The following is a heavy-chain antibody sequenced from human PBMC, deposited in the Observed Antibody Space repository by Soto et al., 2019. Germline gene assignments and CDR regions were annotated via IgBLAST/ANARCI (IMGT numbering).Heavy chain of an antibody. V-gene: IGHV3-33*01. CDR3: ARDRYTNYPPHAFDL. CDR1: GFTLSSNA. J-gene: IGHJ3*01. D-gene: IGHD4-4*01. Sequence: QVQLVESGGGVVQPGGSLRLSCAASGFTLSSNAMHWVRQAAGKGLEWVAFIWYDGSDKYYSDSVRGRFTISRDNSKNTLFLQMNSLRPEDTAVYYCARDRYTNYPPHAFDLWGQGTMVTVSS. CDR2: IWYDGSDK.